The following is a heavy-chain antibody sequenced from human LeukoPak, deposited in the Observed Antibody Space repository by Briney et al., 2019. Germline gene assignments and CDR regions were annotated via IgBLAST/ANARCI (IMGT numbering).Heavy chain of an antibody. J-gene: IGHJ4*02. V-gene: IGHV1-46*01. CDR2: INPSGGST. CDR3: ARCVFYYDSSGSYLYYFDY. Sequence: ASVKVSCKASGYTFTSYYMHWVRQAPGQGLEWMGIINPSGGSTSYAQKFQGRVTITADESTSTAYMELSSLRSEDTAVYYCARCVFYYDSSGSYLYYFDYWGQGTLVTVSS. CDR1: GYTFTSYY. D-gene: IGHD3-22*01.